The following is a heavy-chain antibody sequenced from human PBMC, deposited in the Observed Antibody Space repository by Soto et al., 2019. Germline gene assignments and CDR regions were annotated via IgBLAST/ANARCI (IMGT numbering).Heavy chain of an antibody. Sequence: SETLSLTCTVSGVSISSYYWSWIRQPPGKGLEWIGYIYYSGSTNYNPSLKSRVTISVDTSKNQFSLKLSSVTAADTAVYYCARDRGRYFDWEHKGDAFDFWGQGTMVT. J-gene: IGHJ3*01. D-gene: IGHD3-9*01. CDR1: GVSISSYY. CDR3: ARDRGRYFDWEHKGDAFDF. CDR2: IYYSGST. V-gene: IGHV4-59*01.